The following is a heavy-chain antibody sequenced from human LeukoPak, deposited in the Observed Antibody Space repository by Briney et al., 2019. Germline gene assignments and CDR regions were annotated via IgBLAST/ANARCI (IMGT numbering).Heavy chain of an antibody. CDR3: ATGAMFYDY. J-gene: IGHJ4*02. Sequence: GAPVKPSCTASRSTLTKISIDWVRQAPGKRLEWMGSLSPRDGETSHAQKFQDRFNMTADTSTDTAYMEMSSLDSGATAVYYCATGAMFYDYWGQGTLVIVSS. CDR2: LSPRDGET. V-gene: IGHV1-24*01. CDR1: RSTLTKIS. D-gene: IGHD3-10*02.